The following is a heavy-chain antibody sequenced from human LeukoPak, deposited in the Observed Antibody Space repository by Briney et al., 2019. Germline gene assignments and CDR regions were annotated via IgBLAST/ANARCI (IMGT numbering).Heavy chain of an antibody. CDR3: ARDQPITIFGVVPMPRFDY. D-gene: IGHD3-3*01. V-gene: IGHV3-74*01. Sequence: GGSLRLSCAASGFTFSSYWMHWVRQAPGKGLVWVSRINSDGSSTSYADSVKGRFTIFRDNAKNTLYLQMNSLRAEATAVYYCARDQPITIFGVVPMPRFDYWGQGTLVTVSS. CDR1: GFTFSSYW. J-gene: IGHJ4*02. CDR2: INSDGSST.